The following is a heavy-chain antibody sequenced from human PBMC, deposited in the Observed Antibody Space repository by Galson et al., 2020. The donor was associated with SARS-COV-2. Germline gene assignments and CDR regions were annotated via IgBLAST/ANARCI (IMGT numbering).Heavy chain of an antibody. CDR1: GGPIGAYH. J-gene: IGHJ4*02. D-gene: IGHD1-26*01. CDR2: INHSGST. CDR3: VLYDLGATILDY. Sequence: SQTLSLTCSVYGGPIGAYHGSWIRQPPGKGLEWIGEINHSGSTSYNPSLKSRVNILADTSKRQFSLQLSSVTAADTAMYYCVLYDLGATILDYWGQGALVTVSS. V-gene: IGHV4-34*01.